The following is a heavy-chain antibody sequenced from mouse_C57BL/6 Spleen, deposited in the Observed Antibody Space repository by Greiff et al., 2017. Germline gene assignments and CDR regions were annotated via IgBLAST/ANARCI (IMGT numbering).Heavy chain of an antibody. V-gene: IGHV10-1*01. CDR1: GFSFNTYA. D-gene: IGHD2-2*01. Sequence: EVHLVESGGGLVQPKGSLKLSCAASGFSFNTYAMNWVRQAPGKGLEWVARIRSKSNNYATSYADSVQDSFTISRDDSESMLYLQMNNLKTEDTAMDYCERHENGYGYFDDWGTGTTLTVSS. CDR2: IRSKSNNYAT. CDR3: ERHENGYGYFDD. J-gene: IGHJ2*01.